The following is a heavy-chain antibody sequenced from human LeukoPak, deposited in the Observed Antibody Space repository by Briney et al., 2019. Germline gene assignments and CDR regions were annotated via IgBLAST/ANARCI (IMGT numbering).Heavy chain of an antibody. CDR3: ARARHSGSYYVDY. CDR2: ISSNGGST. Sequence: GGSLRPSCAASGFTFSSYAMHWVHQAPGKGLEYVSAISSNGGSTYYANSVKGRFTTSRDNSKNTLYLQMGSLRPDDMAVYYCARARHSGSYYVDYWGQGTLVTVSS. J-gene: IGHJ4*02. D-gene: IGHD1-26*01. V-gene: IGHV3-64*01. CDR1: GFTFSSYA.